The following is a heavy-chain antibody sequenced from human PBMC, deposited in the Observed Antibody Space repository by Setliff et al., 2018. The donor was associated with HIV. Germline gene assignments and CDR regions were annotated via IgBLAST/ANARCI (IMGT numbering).Heavy chain of an antibody. J-gene: IGHJ6*02. V-gene: IGHV3-66*01. Sequence: PGGSLRLSCAASGFNVNNKYMSWVRQAPGKGLEWVSIIYSDDYTKYADSLKGRFTISRDTSKNTLYLQMNSLRAEDTAVYYCARGRNRNYVVYGMDVWGQGTTVTVSS. CDR1: GFNVNNKY. CDR2: IYSDDYT. D-gene: IGHD1-7*01. CDR3: ARGRNRNYVVYGMDV.